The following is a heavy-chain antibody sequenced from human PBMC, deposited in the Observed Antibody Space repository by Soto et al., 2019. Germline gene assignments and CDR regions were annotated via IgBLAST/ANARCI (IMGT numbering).Heavy chain of an antibody. V-gene: IGHV1-69*13. D-gene: IGHD5-12*01. CDR2: IIPIFGTA. CDR3: ARGTRTGGRYESMPYYFDY. J-gene: IGHJ4*02. Sequence: GASVKVSCKASGGTFSSYAISWVRQAPGQGLEWMGGIIPIFGTANYAQKFQGRVTITADESTSTAYMELSSLRPEDTAVYYCARGTRTGGRYESMPYYFDYWGQGTLVTVSS. CDR1: GGTFSSYA.